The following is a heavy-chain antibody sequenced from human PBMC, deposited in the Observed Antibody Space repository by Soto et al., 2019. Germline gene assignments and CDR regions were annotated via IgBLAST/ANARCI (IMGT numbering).Heavy chain of an antibody. D-gene: IGHD3-16*01. Sequence: GGSLRLSCEASGFDFSSYAMHWVRQAPGKGLEWVGVISYDGNYIYYADSVKGRFTISRDNSKNTLYVQVNSLRPEDTAVYYCAKGILSATIGPYAMDVWGQGTTVTVSS. V-gene: IGHV3-30*18. J-gene: IGHJ6*02. CDR1: GFDFSSYA. CDR3: AKGILSATIGPYAMDV. CDR2: ISYDGNYI.